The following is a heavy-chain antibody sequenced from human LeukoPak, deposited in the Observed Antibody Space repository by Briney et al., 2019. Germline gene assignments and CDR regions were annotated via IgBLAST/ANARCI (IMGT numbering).Heavy chain of an antibody. V-gene: IGHV1-46*01. CDR3: ATGSTIDDYCDY. D-gene: IGHD3-3*01. CDR2: INPSGGST. CDR1: GYTFTSYY. Sequence: ASGKVSCKASGYTFTSYYMHWVRQAPGQGLEWMGIINPSGGSTSYAQKFQGRVTMTRDTSTSTVYMELSSLRSEDTAVYYCATGSTIDDYCDYSGQGTLVTVSS. J-gene: IGHJ4*02.